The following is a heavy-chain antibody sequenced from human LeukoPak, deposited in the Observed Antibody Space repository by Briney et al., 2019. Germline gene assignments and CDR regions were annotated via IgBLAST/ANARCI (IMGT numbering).Heavy chain of an antibody. CDR2: ISYDGSNK. V-gene: IGHV3-30-3*01. D-gene: IGHD5-24*01. CDR1: GFTFSSYA. J-gene: IGHJ6*02. Sequence: GGSLRLSCAASGFTFSSYAMHWVRQAPGKGLEWLAVISYDGSNKYYADSVKGRFTSSRDNSKNTLYLQMNSLRDEDTAVYHCARDREMATMDYYGMDVWGQGTPVTVSS. CDR3: ARDREMATMDYYGMDV.